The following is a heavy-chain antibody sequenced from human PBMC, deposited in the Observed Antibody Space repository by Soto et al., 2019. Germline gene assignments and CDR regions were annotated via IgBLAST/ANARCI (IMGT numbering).Heavy chain of an antibody. CDR2: IYYSGST. V-gene: IGHV4-59*01. CDR1: SASIIGYY. CDR3: ARTVIGGFDY. Sequence: SETLSLTSTVSSASIIGYYWGWIRQPPGKGLEWIAYIYYSGSTNYNPSLKSRVAISGDTSKNQFSLKLSSVTAADTAVYYCARTVIGGFDYWGQGTLVTVS. J-gene: IGHJ4*02. D-gene: IGHD3-16*02.